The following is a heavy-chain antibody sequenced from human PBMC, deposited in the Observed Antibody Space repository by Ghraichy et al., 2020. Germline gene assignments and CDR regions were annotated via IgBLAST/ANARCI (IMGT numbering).Heavy chain of an antibody. CDR1: GFTFSNYG. CDR3: ARDALPAAIRWGQLFANYYYYGMDV. V-gene: IGHV3-33*01. Sequence: GGSLRLSCAASGFTFSNYGMHWVRQAPGKGLEWVAVIWYDGSNKYYVDSVKGRFTISRDNSKNTLYLQMNSLRAEDTAVYYCARDALPAAIRWGQLFANYYYYGMDVWGQGTTVTVSS. CDR2: IWYDGSNK. D-gene: IGHD2-2*01. J-gene: IGHJ6*02.